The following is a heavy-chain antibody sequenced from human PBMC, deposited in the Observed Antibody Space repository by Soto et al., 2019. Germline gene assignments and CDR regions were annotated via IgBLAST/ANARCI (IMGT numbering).Heavy chain of an antibody. J-gene: IGHJ4*02. V-gene: IGHV5-51*01. CDR1: GYSFTNYC. CDR3: ARHHMQIGSPHYFDY. Sequence: PGESLKISCEGSGYSFTNYCIGWVRQMPGKGLEWMGIINPGDSDTRYSPSFQGQVTISADKSISTAYLQWSSLKDSDTAMYHCARHHMQIGSPHYFDYWGQGTLVTSPQ. CDR2: INPGDSDT. D-gene: IGHD2-2*01.